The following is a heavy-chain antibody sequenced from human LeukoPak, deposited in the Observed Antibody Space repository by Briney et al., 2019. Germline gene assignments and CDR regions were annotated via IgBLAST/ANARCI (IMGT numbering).Heavy chain of an antibody. V-gene: IGHV1-2*02. CDR3: ARDLTPAYGSGSYYYYYGMDV. CDR1: GYTFTGYY. CDR2: INPNSGGT. J-gene: IGHJ6*02. D-gene: IGHD3-10*01. Sequence: ASVKVSCKASGYTFTGYYMHWVRQAPGQGLGWMGWINPNSGGTNYAQKFQGRVTMTRDTSISTAYMELSRLRSDDTAVYYCARDLTPAYGSGSYYYYYGMDVWGQGTTVTVSS.